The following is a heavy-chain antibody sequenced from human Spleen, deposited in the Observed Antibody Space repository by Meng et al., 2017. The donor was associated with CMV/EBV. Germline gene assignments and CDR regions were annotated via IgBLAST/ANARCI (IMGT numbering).Heavy chain of an antibody. J-gene: IGHJ6*02. CDR2: INPNSGGT. V-gene: IGHV1-2*02. CDR1: GSTFISHG. D-gene: IGHD3-10*01. CDR3: SRSHVPGSPGDLGGMDV. Sequence: ASVKVSCKGYGSTFISHGISWVRQAPGQGLEWMGWINPNSGGTNYAQKFQGRVTMTRDTSNSTVYMELSRPRSDDTAVYYCSRSHVPGSPGDLGGMDVWGQGTTVTVSS.